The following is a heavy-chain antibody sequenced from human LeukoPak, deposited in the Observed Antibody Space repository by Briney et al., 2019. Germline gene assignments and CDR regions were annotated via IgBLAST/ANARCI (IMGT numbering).Heavy chain of an antibody. V-gene: IGHV1-8*01. Sequence: ASVKVSCKASGYTFTSYDINWVRQATGQGLEWMGWMNPNSGNTGYAQKFQGRVTMTRNTSISTAYMELSSLRSEDTAVYYCARSPLTFTIFGVVTVCYMDVWGKGTTVTVSS. CDR1: GYTFTSYD. CDR2: MNPNSGNT. J-gene: IGHJ6*03. CDR3: ARSPLTFTIFGVVTVCYMDV. D-gene: IGHD3-3*01.